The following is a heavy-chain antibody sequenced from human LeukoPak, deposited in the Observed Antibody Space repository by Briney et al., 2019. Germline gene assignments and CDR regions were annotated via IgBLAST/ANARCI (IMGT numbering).Heavy chain of an antibody. Sequence: ASVKVSCKASGYTFNSSYMHWVRQAAGQGLEWMGIINPSDDSTRYAQKFQGRVTMTKDTSTNTVYMHLSSLRSDDTAVYYCARAYYESSAYRHAVYFDYWGQGTLVTVSS. V-gene: IGHV1-46*02. CDR2: INPSDDST. D-gene: IGHD3-22*01. CDR1: GYTFNSSY. J-gene: IGHJ4*02. CDR3: ARAYYESSAYRHAVYFDY.